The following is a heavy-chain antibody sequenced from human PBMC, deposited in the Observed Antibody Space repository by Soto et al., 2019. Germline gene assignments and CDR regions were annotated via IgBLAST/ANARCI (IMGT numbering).Heavy chain of an antibody. CDR2: ISYDGNNN. D-gene: IGHD2-2*01. V-gene: IGHV3-30-3*01. CDR1: GFIFTNYA. CDR3: AKCTSTSCHLGSDY. Sequence: QVQLVESGGGVVQPGRSLRLSCAASGFIFTNYAMNWVRQAPGKGLEWVALISYDGNNNYYTDSVKGRFTISRDNSKSAMYLQMNSLRPEDTAVYDCAKCTSTSCHLGSDYWGQGTLVTVSS. J-gene: IGHJ4*02.